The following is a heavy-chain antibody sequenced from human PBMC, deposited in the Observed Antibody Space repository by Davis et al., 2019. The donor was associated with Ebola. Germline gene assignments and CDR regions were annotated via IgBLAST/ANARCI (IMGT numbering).Heavy chain of an antibody. Sequence: PGGSLRLSCAASGFTFSSYVMSWVRQAPGKGLEWVSGISDSGDSTYYADSVKGRFTISRDNSKNTLFLQMNSLRAEDTAVYYCAKDALITFFTRLDWGQGTLVTVSS. V-gene: IGHV3-23*01. D-gene: IGHD3-16*01. CDR1: GFTFSSYV. CDR3: AKDALITFFTRLD. CDR2: ISDSGDST. J-gene: IGHJ4*02.